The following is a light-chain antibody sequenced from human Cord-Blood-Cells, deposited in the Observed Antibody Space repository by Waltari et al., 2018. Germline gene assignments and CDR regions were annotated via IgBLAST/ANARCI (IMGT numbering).Light chain of an antibody. CDR3: QERSNWPPVT. CDR2: DAS. CDR1: QSVSSY. J-gene: IGKJ5*01. Sequence: EIVLTQSPATLSLSPGERATLSCRASQSVSSYLAWYQQKPGQAPRLPIYDASNRATGIPARFSGSGSGTDYTLTIGSLEPEDFAVYYCQERSNWPPVTFGRRIRLEIK. V-gene: IGKV3-11*01.